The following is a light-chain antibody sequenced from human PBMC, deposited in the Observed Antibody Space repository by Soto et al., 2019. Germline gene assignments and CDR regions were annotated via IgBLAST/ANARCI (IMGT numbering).Light chain of an antibody. CDR2: DVD. V-gene: IGLV2-8*01. CDR3: SSYVGSNFHVL. Sequence: QSALTQPPSASGSPGQSVTISCTGTTSDVGGYNYVSWYQQHPGKAPKLLVYDVDKRPSGVPDRFSGPKSGNTASLTVSGLQAEDEADYYCSSYVGSNFHVLFGGGTKLTVL. CDR1: TSDVGGYNY. J-gene: IGLJ2*01.